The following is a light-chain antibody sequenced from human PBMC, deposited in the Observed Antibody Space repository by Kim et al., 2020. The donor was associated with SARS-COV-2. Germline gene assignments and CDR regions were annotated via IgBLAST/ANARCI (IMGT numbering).Light chain of an antibody. J-gene: IGKJ4*01. CDR3: QQYNNWPLT. V-gene: IGKV3-15*01. CDR1: QSLSNN. CDR2: DAS. Sequence: EVVMTQSPATLSVSPGERATLSCRASQSLSNNLAWYQQKPGQAPRLVIYDASARATGVPARFSGSGSGTEFTLSISGLQSEDLGVYYCQQYNNWPLTFGGGTKVDIK.